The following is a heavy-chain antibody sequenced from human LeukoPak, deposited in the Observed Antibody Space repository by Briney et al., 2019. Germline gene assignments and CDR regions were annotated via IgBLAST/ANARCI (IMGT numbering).Heavy chain of an antibody. CDR1: GGSFSGYY. D-gene: IGHD4-17*01. J-gene: IGHJ4*02. CDR3: ARAQDDYGVPDY. Sequence: SETLSLTCAVYGGSFSGYYWSWIRQPPGKGLEWIGEINHSGSTNYNPSLKSRVTISVDTSKNQFSLKLSSVTAADTAVYYCARAQDDYGVPDYWGQGTLVTVSS. V-gene: IGHV4-34*01. CDR2: INHSGST.